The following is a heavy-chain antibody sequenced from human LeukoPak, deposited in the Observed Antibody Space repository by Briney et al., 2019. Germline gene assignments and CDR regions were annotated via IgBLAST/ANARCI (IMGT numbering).Heavy chain of an antibody. V-gene: IGHV3-21*01. D-gene: IGHD3-3*01. CDR1: GFTFSSYS. CDR3: ARTYYDFWSGYHTGVGSTEFDY. CDR2: ISSSSSYI. Sequence: GGSLRLSCAASGFTFSSYSMNWVRQAPGKGLEWVSSISSSSSYIYYADSVKGRFTISRDNAKNSLYLQMNSLRAEDTAVYYCARTYYDFWSGYHTGVGSTEFDYWGQGTLVTVSS. J-gene: IGHJ4*02.